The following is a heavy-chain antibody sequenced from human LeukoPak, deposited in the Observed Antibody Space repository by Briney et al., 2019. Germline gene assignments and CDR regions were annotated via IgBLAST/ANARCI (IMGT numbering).Heavy chain of an antibody. V-gene: IGHV3-9*01. D-gene: IGHD6-13*01. CDR2: ISWNSGSI. CDR3: ARDQEAAGTDY. CDR1: GFTFDDYA. Sequence: GGSLRLSCAASGFTFDDYAMHWVRQAPGKGLEWVSGISWNSGSIGYADSVKGRFTISRDNAKNSLYLQMNSLRAEDTAVYYCARDQEAAGTDYWGQGTLVTVSS. J-gene: IGHJ4*02.